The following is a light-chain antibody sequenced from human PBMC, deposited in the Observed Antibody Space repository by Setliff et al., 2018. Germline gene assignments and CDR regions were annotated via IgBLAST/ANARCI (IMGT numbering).Light chain of an antibody. CDR3: NAYTSRSTYV. CDR2: NVS. J-gene: IGLJ1*01. Sequence: QSALTQSASVSGSPGQSITISCIGSSRDVGSYDLVSWYQQHPGKAPKLIIYNVSGRPSGVSHRFSGSKSDNTASLTISGLQAEDEADYYCNAYTSRSTYVFGSGTKGTVL. V-gene: IGLV2-14*03. CDR1: SRDVGSYDL.